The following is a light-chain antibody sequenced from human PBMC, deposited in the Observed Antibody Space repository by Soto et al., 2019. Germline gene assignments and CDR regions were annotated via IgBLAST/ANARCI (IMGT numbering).Light chain of an antibody. J-gene: IGLJ1*01. CDR1: SSNIGSNT. V-gene: IGLV1-44*01. CDR3: EAWNDSLNGRV. Sequence: QSVLTQPPSASGTPGQRVTISCSGSSSNIGSNTVNWYQQLPGTAPKLLIYSNNQRPSGVPDRLSGSTSGSSASLAISGLQSEDADDYYREAWNDSLNGRVFGTGTKVTVL. CDR2: SNN.